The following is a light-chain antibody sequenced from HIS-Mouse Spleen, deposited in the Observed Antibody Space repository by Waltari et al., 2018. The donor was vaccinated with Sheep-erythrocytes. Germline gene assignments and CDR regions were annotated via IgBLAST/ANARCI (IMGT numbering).Light chain of an antibody. V-gene: IGKV4-1*01. CDR1: QSVLYSSNNKNY. J-gene: IGKJ4*01. Sequence: DIVMTQSPDSLAVFLRVRATINCKSSQSVLYSSNNKNYLAWYQQKPGQPPKLLIYWASTRESGVPDRFSGSGSGTDFTLTISSLQAEDVAVYYCQQYYSTLTFGGGTKVEIK. CDR3: QQYYSTLT. CDR2: WAS.